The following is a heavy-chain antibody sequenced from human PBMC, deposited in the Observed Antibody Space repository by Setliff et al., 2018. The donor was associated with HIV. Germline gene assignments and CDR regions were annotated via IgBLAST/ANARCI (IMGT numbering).Heavy chain of an antibody. Sequence: PGGSLRLSCEASGFRVTDTYMAWVRQAPGKGLEWVSAISGSGGSTYYADSVKGRFTISRDNSKNTLYLQMNSLRAEDTAVYYCAKEEDYLIDHLFDYWGQGTLVTVSS. D-gene: IGHD4-17*01. CDR2: ISGSGGST. CDR1: GFRVTDTY. J-gene: IGHJ4*02. CDR3: AKEEDYLIDHLFDY. V-gene: IGHV3-23*01.